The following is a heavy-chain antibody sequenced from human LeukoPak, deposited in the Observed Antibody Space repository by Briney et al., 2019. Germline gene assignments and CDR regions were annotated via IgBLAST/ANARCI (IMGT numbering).Heavy chain of an antibody. D-gene: IGHD4-23*01. V-gene: IGHV1-69*13. Sequence: ASVKVSRKASGGTFSSYAISWVRQAPGQGLEWMGGIIPIFGTANYAQKFQGRVTITADESTSTAYMELSSLRSEDTAVYYCARAEDYGGNPFDYWGQGTLVTVSS. CDR2: IIPIFGTA. J-gene: IGHJ4*02. CDR3: ARAEDYGGNPFDY. CDR1: GGTFSSYA.